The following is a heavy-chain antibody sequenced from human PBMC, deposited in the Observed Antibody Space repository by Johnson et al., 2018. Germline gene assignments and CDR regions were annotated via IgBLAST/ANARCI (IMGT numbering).Heavy chain of an antibody. CDR2: IYYIGNT. D-gene: IGHD2-15*01. J-gene: IGHJ6*03. Sequence: QVQLQESGPGLVKPSETLSLTCSVSGGSISSSYWSWIRQSPGKGLEWIGYIYYIGNTNYNPSLKSRVTISVDTSKNQFSLKLSSVTAADTAVDYCASVPPLVGVDRYYYCYMDVWGKGTTVTVSS. CDR1: GGSISSSY. CDR3: ASVPPLVGVDRYYYCYMDV. V-gene: IGHV4-59*01.